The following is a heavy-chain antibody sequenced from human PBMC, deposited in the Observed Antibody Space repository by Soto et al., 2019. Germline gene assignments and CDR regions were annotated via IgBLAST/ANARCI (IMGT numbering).Heavy chain of an antibody. CDR2: ISGSGGST. Sequence: GGSLRLSCAASGLTFSSYAMSWVRQAPGKGLEWVSAISGSGGSTYYADSVKGRFTISRDNSKNTLYLQMNSLRAEDTAVYYCAKGGYCSGGSCYLLDWFDPWGQGTLVTVSS. V-gene: IGHV3-23*01. CDR1: GLTFSSYA. J-gene: IGHJ5*02. CDR3: AKGGYCSGGSCYLLDWFDP. D-gene: IGHD2-15*01.